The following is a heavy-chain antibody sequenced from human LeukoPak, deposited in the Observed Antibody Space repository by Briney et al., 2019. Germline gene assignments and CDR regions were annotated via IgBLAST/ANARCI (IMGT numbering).Heavy chain of an antibody. J-gene: IGHJ4*02. V-gene: IGHV4-61*01. CDR2: MDYSGST. CDR1: GGSISSGSYD. D-gene: IGHD1-26*01. CDR3: ARGGGSYYGLDY. Sequence: PSETLSLTCTVSGGSISSGSYDWGWVRQPRGKGLEWIGDMDYSGSTNYNPSLNTRVTISVDTSKNQFSLKLSSVTAADTAVYYCARGGGSYYGLDYWGQGTLVTVSS.